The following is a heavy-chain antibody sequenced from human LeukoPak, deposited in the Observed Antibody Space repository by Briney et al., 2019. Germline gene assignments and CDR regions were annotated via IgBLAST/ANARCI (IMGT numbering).Heavy chain of an antibody. V-gene: IGHV4-59*01. CDR1: GGSFSGYY. J-gene: IGHJ4*02. D-gene: IGHD4-17*01. Sequence: SETLSLTCAVYGGSFSGYYWSWIRQPPGKGLEWIGYIYYSGSTNYNPSLKSRVTISVDTSKDQFSLKLSSVTAADTAVYYCARGFNDYGDYPAFDYWGQGTLVTVSS. CDR2: IYYSGST. CDR3: ARGFNDYGDYPAFDY.